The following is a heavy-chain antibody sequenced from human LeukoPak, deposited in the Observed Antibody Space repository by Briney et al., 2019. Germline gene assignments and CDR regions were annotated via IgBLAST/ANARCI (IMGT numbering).Heavy chain of an antibody. CDR3: AKGSASGWPYYFDP. Sequence: GGSLRLSCAASGFTFNTYAMSWVRQAPGKGLEWFSGINAGGARTYHADSLRGRFTISRDNSKNTLYLQMNSLRGDDTAIYYCAKGSASGWPYYFDPWGQGILVTVSS. V-gene: IGHV3-23*01. CDR1: GFTFNTYA. D-gene: IGHD6-19*01. CDR2: INAGGART. J-gene: IGHJ4*02.